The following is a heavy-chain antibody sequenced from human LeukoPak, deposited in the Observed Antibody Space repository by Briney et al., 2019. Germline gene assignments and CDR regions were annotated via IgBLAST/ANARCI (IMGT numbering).Heavy chain of an antibody. CDR1: GFTFSDYY. V-gene: IGHV3-11*06. Sequence: GGSLRLSCAASGFTFSDYYMSWIRQAPGKGLEWVSYISSSSYTNYADSVKGRFTISRDNAKNSLYLQMNSLRAEDTAVYYCARDVARYYDSSGYFNYWGQGTLVTVSS. CDR2: ISSSSYT. J-gene: IGHJ4*02. D-gene: IGHD3-22*01. CDR3: ARDVARYYDSSGYFNY.